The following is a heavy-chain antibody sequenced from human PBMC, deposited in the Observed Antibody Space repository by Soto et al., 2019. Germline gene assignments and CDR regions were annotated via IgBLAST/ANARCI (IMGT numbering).Heavy chain of an antibody. CDR3: ARGGGLPDCAGYCPPDY. CDR2: VTGSATNI. J-gene: IGHJ4*02. CDR1: GFTFGDYA. V-gene: IGHV3-23*01. Sequence: EVQLLESGGGLIQPGGSLRLSCAASGFTFGDYAMSWVRQAPGKGLEWVATVTGSATNIYYTDSVKGRFAVSRDNSRDTLYLQMNRLTAEDTAVYHCARGGGLPDCAGYCPPDYWGQGTLVTVSS. D-gene: IGHD2-21*02.